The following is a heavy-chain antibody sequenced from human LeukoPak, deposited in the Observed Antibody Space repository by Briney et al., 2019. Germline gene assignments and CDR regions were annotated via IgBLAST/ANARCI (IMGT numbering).Heavy chain of an antibody. CDR1: GGSISSYY. CDR3: ARGDYSNIPDAFDI. V-gene: IGHV4-4*07. CDR2: IYTSGST. Sequence: SETLSLTCTVSGGSISSYYWSWIRQPAGKGLEWIGRIYTSGSTNYNPSLKSRVTMSVDTSKNQFSLKLSSATAADTAVYYCARGDYSNIPDAFDIWGQGTMVTVSS. D-gene: IGHD4-11*01. J-gene: IGHJ3*02.